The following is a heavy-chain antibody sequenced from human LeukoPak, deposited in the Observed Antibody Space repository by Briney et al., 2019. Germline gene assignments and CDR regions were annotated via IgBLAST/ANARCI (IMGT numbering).Heavy chain of an antibody. CDR2: INHSGST. CDR1: GGSLPDYY. CDR3: AREDWYFDL. Sequence: SETLSLTCAVYGGSLPDYYWAWLRQPPGKGLEWIGEINHSGSTNYSPSLKSRVTISLDTSNNQFFLKLNSVTAADTAVYYCAREDWYFDLWGRGTLVTVSS. V-gene: IGHV4-34*01. J-gene: IGHJ2*01.